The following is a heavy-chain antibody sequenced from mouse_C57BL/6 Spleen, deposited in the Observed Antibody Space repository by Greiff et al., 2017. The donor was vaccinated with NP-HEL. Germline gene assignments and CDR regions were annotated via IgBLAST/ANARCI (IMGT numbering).Heavy chain of an antibody. Sequence: VQLQQSGPELVKPGASVKLSCKASGYTFTSYAINWVKQRPGQGLEWIGWIYPRDGSTKYNEKFKGKATLTVDTSSSTAYMELHSLTSEDSAVYFGARDYGSGYFDVWGTGTTVTVSS. J-gene: IGHJ1*03. CDR2: IYPRDGST. V-gene: IGHV1-85*01. D-gene: IGHD1-1*01. CDR1: GYTFTSYA. CDR3: ARDYGSGYFDV.